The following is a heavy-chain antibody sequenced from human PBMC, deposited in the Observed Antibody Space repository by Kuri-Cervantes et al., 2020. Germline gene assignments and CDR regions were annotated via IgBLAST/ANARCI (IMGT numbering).Heavy chain of an antibody. V-gene: IGHV3-30*18. CDR3: AKTGPFGNDYFDY. Sequence: GGSLRLSCAASGFTFSSYGMHWVRQAPGKGLEWVAVISYDGSNKYYADSVKGRFTISRDNSKNTLYLQMNSLRAEDTAVYYCAKTGPFGNDYFDYWGQGTRVTGSS. J-gene: IGHJ4*02. CDR1: GFTFSSYG. D-gene: IGHD3-16*01. CDR2: ISYDGSNK.